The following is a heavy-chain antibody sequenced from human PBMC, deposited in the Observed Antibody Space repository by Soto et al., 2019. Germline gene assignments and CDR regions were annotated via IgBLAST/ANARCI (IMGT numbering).Heavy chain of an antibody. CDR2: ISYDGSNK. D-gene: IGHD4-17*01. Sequence: QVQLVESGGGVVQPGRSLRLSCAASGFTFSSYGMHWVRQAPGKGLEWVAVISYDGSNKYYADSVKGRFTISRDNSKNTLYLQMNSLRAEDTAVYYCAKDQSVTTPSDAFDLWGQGTLVTVSS. V-gene: IGHV3-30*18. CDR3: AKDQSVTTPSDAFDL. J-gene: IGHJ3*01. CDR1: GFTFSSYG.